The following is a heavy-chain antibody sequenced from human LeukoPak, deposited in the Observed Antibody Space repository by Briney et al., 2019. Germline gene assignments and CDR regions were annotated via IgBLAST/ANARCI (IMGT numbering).Heavy chain of an antibody. CDR2: ICDSGGRT. J-gene: IGHJ4*02. Sequence: GGSLRLSCADSGFSFSSYAMSWVRQAPGEGLEWVSGICDSGGRTYCAASVKGRFTISRDNSKKTLFLQLNSLTAEDTAVYYCAKRSGNYYGPFDSWGQGTLVTVSS. D-gene: IGHD1-26*01. CDR1: GFSFSSYA. V-gene: IGHV3-23*01. CDR3: AKRSGNYYGPFDS.